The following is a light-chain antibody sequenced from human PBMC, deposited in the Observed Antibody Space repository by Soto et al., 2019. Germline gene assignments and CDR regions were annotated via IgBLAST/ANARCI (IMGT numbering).Light chain of an antibody. V-gene: IGKV3-20*01. CDR1: QSVSNNY. J-gene: IGKJ3*01. CDR3: QQYGSSPVS. CDR2: GAS. Sequence: EIVLTQSPGTLSLSPGERATLSCRASQSVSNNYLSWYQQKPGQAPRFLMYGASSRATGTPDRFSGSGSGTDFTLTISRLEPEDYAVYYCQQYGSSPVSFGPGTKVEIK.